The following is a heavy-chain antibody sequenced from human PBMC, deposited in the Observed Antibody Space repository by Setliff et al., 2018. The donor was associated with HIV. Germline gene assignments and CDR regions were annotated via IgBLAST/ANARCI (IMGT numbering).Heavy chain of an antibody. CDR2: IYHSGST. D-gene: IGHD3-22*01. J-gene: IGHJ4*02. Sequence: SETLSLTCAVSGYSISSGYYWGWIRQPPGKGLEWIGSIYHSGSTYYNPSLKSRVTITVDTSKNQFSLKLSSVTAADTAVYYCASPGYYDSSLSFFDYGGQGTLVTVSS. CDR1: GYSISSGYY. CDR3: ASPGYYDSSLSFFDY. V-gene: IGHV4-38-2*01.